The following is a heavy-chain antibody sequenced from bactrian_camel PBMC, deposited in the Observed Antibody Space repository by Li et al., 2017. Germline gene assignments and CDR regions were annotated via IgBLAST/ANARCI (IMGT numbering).Heavy chain of an antibody. CDR2: IAGGGNP. CDR3: AARFQGGFGLGGLCTDVPADFPY. Sequence: HVQLVESGGGTVQAGVSLTLSYVVSGYIDNHACMAWFRQGPGKEREGVASIAGGGNPAYVDAVKGRFTIAKGQAKHTLYLQMNSLKPDDTGTYYCAARFQGGFGLGGLCTDVPADFPYWGQGTQVTVS. V-gene: IGHV3S53*01. J-gene: IGHJ6*01. D-gene: IGHD5*01. CDR1: GYIDNHAC.